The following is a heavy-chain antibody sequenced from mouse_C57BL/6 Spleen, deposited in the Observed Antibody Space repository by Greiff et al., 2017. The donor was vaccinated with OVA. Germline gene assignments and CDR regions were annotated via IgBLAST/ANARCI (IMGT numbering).Heavy chain of an antibody. Sequence: VQLQQSGAELVKPGASVKMSCKASGYTFTTYPIEWMKQNHGKSLEWIGNFHPYNDDTKYNEKFKGKATLTVEKSSSTVYLELSRLTSDDSAVYDCARGTIITVVGWDVGAMGFLGQRTSVTGSS. D-gene: IGHD1-1*01. J-gene: IGHJ4*01. CDR3: ARGTIITVVGWDVGAMGF. CDR2: FHPYNDDT. V-gene: IGHV1-47*01. CDR1: GYTFTTYP.